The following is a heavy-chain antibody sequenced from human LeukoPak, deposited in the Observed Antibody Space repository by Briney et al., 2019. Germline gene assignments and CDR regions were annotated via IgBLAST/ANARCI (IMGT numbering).Heavy chain of an antibody. V-gene: IGHV4-59*01. J-gene: IGHJ4*02. CDR3: ATSRDYFDY. CDR1: GGSISSYY. CDR2: IYYSGGT. Sequence: SETLSLTCTVSGGSISSYYWSWIRQPPGKGLEWIGYIYYSGGTNYNPSLTSRVTISVDTSKNQVSLKLTSVTAADTAVYYCATSRDYFDYWGQGTLVTVSS.